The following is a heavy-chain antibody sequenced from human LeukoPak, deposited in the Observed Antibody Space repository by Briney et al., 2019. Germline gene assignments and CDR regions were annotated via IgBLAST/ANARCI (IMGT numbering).Heavy chain of an antibody. CDR1: GGSFSGYY. CDR3: ARGRVRPLDY. V-gene: IGHV3-20*01. Sequence: PSETLSLTCAVYGGSFSGYYWSWIRQPPGKGLEWVSGINWNGGSTGYADSVKGRFTISRDNAKNSLYLQMNSLRAEDTALYHCARGRVRPLDYWGQGTLVTVSS. D-gene: IGHD4-17*01. J-gene: IGHJ4*02. CDR2: INWNGGST.